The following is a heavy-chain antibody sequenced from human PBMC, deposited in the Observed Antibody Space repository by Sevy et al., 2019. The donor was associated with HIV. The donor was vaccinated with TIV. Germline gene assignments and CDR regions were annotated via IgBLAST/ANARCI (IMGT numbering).Heavy chain of an antibody. CDR3: AKHGYTSGWRDAFDV. CDR1: GFPFSTHA. D-gene: IGHD6-19*01. J-gene: IGHJ3*01. CDR2: ISASGGST. V-gene: IGHV3-23*01. Sequence: GGSLRLSCAASGFPFSTHAMSWVRQAPGKGLEWVSAISASGGSTYYADSVKGRFTISRENSKNMVYVQMTSLRAEDTAVYYCAKHGYTSGWRDAFDVWGQGTMVIVSS.